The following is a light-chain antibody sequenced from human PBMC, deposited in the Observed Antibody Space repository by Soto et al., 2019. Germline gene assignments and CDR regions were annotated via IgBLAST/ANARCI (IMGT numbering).Light chain of an antibody. CDR3: GGWDDSRSGPV. CDR2: RNN. Sequence: QSVLTQPPSASGTPGQRVNISCSGSSSNLGSNYVYWYRQFPGTAPKLLIQRNNQRPSGVPARFSGSKSGTSASLAISGLRSEEEADYYCGGWDDSRSGPVFGGGTKLTVL. J-gene: IGLJ2*01. CDR1: SSNLGSNY. V-gene: IGLV1-47*01.